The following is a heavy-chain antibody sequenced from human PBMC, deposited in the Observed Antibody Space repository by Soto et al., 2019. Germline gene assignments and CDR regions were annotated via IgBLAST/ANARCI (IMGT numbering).Heavy chain of an antibody. CDR1: GGSISSSSYY. Sequence: PSETLSLTCTVSGGSISSSSYYWGWIRQPPGKGLEWIGSIYYSGSTYYNPSLKSRVTISVDTSKNQFSLKLSSVTAADTAVYYCARIRGSWYPLSYYYGMDVWGQGTTVTVSS. CDR3: ARIRGSWYPLSYYYGMDV. D-gene: IGHD6-13*01. CDR2: IYYSGST. J-gene: IGHJ6*02. V-gene: IGHV4-39*01.